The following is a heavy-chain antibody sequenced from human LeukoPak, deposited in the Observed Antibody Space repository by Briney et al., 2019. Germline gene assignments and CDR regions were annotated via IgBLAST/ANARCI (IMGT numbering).Heavy chain of an antibody. Sequence: PSETLSLTCTVSGGSISSYYWSWIRQPPGKGLEWIGYIYYSGSTNYNPSLKSRVTISVDTSKNQFSLKLSSVTAADTAVYYCAREAAVPAANWFDPWGQGTLVTVSS. CDR3: AREAAVPAANWFDP. D-gene: IGHD2-2*01. CDR2: IYYSGST. J-gene: IGHJ5*02. V-gene: IGHV4-59*01. CDR1: GGSISSYY.